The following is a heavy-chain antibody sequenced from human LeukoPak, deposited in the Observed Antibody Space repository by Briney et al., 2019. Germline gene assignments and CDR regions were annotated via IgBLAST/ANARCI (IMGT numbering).Heavy chain of an antibody. V-gene: IGHV1-69*06. J-gene: IGHJ6*03. CDR3: AGFSGSYYVGYYYYMDV. CDR1: GGTFSTYS. D-gene: IGHD1-26*01. Sequence: GASVKVSCKASGGTFSTYSITWVRQAPGQGLEWMGGIIPTFGTTNYAQRFQGRLTITADKSTSTAYMELSSLRSEDTAVYYCAGFSGSYYVGYYYYMDVWGKGTTVTVTS. CDR2: IIPTFGTT.